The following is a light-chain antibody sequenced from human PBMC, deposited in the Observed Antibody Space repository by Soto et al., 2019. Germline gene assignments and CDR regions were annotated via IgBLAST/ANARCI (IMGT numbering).Light chain of an antibody. CDR2: LGS. Sequence: DIVMTQSPLSLPVTPGEPASISCRSSQSLLHSNGYNYLDWYLQKPGQSPQLLIYLGSNRASGVPDRFRGSGSGTDFTLKIRRVEAEDVGVYYCMQALQTPVTFGQGTRLEIK. J-gene: IGKJ5*01. CDR1: QSLLHSNGYNY. CDR3: MQALQTPVT. V-gene: IGKV2-28*01.